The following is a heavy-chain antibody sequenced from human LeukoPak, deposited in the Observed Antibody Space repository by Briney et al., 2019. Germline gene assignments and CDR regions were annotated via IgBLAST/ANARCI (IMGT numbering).Heavy chain of an antibody. CDR1: GFTFSDYY. J-gene: IGHJ3*02. CDR2: ISSSGSTI. Sequence: GGSLRLSCAASGFTFSDYYMSWIRQAPGKGLEWVSYISSSGSTIYYADSVKGRFTISRDNSKNSLYLQMNSLRAEDTAVYYCARDLAAARPAFHIWGQGTMVTVSS. CDR3: ARDLAAARPAFHI. V-gene: IGHV3-11*04. D-gene: IGHD6-6*01.